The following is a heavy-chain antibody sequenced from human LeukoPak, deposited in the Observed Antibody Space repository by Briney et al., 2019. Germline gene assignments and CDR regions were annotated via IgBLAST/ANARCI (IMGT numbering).Heavy chain of an antibody. J-gene: IGHJ4*02. CDR3: ARDYARRAYYFDY. D-gene: IGHD2-2*01. Sequence: ASVKVSCKTSGYTFTGYYMHWVRQAPGQGLEWMGWINPNSGGTNYAQKFQGRVTMTRDTSISTAYMELSRLRSDDTAVYYCARDYARRAYYFDYWGQGTLVTVSS. V-gene: IGHV1-2*02. CDR2: INPNSGGT. CDR1: GYTFTGYY.